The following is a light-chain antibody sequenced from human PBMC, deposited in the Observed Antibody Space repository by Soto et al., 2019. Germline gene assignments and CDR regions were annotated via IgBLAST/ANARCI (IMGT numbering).Light chain of an antibody. V-gene: IGKV1-5*03. CDR2: KAS. Sequence: DIQMTQSPSTLSGSVGDRVTITCRASQTISSWLAWYQQKPGKAPKLLIYKASTVKSGVPSRFSGSGSGTEFTLTISSLQPDDFATYYCQHYNSYSAAFGQGTKV. J-gene: IGKJ1*01. CDR3: QHYNSYSAA. CDR1: QTISSW.